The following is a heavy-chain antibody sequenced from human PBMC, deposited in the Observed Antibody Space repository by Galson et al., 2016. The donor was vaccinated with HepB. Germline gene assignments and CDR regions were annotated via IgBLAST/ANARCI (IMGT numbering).Heavy chain of an antibody. D-gene: IGHD2-21*01. CDR2: TLPSDSNT. CDR3: ARRAYCGTVCGPPGYADV. J-gene: IGHJ6*03. Sequence: QSGAEVKKPGESLRISCKGSGYIFTNYWIAWVRQMPGKGLELMGMTLPSDSNTIYSPPFQGQVTISADKSISTAYLQWSGLRASDTAMYYCARRAYCGTVCGPPGYADVWGKGTTVTVSS. CDR1: GYIFTNYW. V-gene: IGHV5-51*01.